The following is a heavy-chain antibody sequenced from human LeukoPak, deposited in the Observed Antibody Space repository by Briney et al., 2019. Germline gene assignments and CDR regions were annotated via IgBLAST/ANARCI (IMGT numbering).Heavy chain of an antibody. CDR3: ARLLRGGLFDY. Sequence: SETLSLTCTVSGVSLTSSDYYWAWIRQPPGKGLDYIGAIYYTGSTYYNPSLKSRLTISIDTSKNQFSLKLSSVTAADTAVYYCARLLRGGLFDYWGQGTLVTVSS. J-gene: IGHJ4*02. V-gene: IGHV4-39*01. CDR1: GVSLTSSDYY. D-gene: IGHD3-10*01. CDR2: IYYTGST.